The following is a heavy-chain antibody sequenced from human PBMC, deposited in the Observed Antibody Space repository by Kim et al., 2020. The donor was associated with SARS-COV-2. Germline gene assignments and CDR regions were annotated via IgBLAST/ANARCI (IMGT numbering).Heavy chain of an antibody. CDR2: ISWDGGST. V-gene: IGHV3-43*01. J-gene: IGHJ6*02. D-gene: IGHD6-6*01. CDR3: AKDFEYSSSDHQGGMDV. CDR1: GFTFDDYT. Sequence: GGSLRLSCAASGFTFDDYTMHWVRQAPGKGLEWVSLISWDGGSTYYADSVKGRFTISRDNSKNSLYLQMNSLRTEDTALYYCAKDFEYSSSDHQGGMDVWGQGTTVTVSS.